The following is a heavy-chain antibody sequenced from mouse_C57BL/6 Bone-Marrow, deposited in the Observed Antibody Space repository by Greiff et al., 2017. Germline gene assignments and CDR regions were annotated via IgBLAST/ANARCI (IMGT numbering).Heavy chain of an antibody. CDR2: IYPGSGST. CDR3: AKLGRYWYFDV. J-gene: IGHJ1*03. Sequence: QVQLQQPGAELVKPGASVKMSCKASGYTFTSYWITWVKQRPGQGLEWIGDIYPGSGSTNYNEKFKSKATLTVETSSSTAYMQLSSLTSEDAAVYYCAKLGRYWYFDVWGTGTTVTVSS. CDR1: GYTFTSYW. V-gene: IGHV1-55*01. D-gene: IGHD4-1*01.